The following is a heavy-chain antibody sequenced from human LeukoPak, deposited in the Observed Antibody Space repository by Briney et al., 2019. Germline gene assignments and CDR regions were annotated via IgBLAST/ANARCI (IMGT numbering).Heavy chain of an antibody. D-gene: IGHD3-22*01. J-gene: IGHJ3*02. CDR2: IYYSGNT. CDR1: GGSISSGSYY. V-gene: IGHV4-31*03. Sequence: SETLSLTCTVPGGSISSGSYYWSWIRLLPGKGLEWIGYIYYSGNTYYNPSLKTRVTISLDTSKNQFSLKLTSVTAADTAVYYCARVPDSSGYYSAAFDIWGHGTMVTVSS. CDR3: ARVPDSSGYYSAAFDI.